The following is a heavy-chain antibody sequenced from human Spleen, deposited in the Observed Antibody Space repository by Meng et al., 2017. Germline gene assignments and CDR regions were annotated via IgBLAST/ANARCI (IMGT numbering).Heavy chain of an antibody. CDR1: GLTFSNYA. J-gene: IGHJ1*01. V-gene: IGHV3-23*01. CDR2: LSWNGDST. Sequence: GESLKISCAASGLTFSNYAMNWVRQAPGRGLEWVSTLSWNGDSTYYADSVKGRFTISRDNAKNTLYLQMNSLRAEDTAVYYCARDSSGYSWVSGYFKHWGQGTLVTVSS. D-gene: IGHD3-22*01. CDR3: ARDSSGYSWVSGYFKH.